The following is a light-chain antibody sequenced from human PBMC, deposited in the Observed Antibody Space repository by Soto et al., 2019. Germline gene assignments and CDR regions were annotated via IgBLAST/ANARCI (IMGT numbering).Light chain of an antibody. V-gene: IGKV3-20*01. Sequence: ELVSPQSPGTLSLSPGERATLSCRASQSLSSNFLAWYQQKPGQPPRLLIYDSSTRATGFPDRFSGSGSGTDFTLTIIRLEPEDFAVYYTQQYDISPWTFGQGTKWDI. CDR3: QQYDISPWT. J-gene: IGKJ1*01. CDR2: DSS. CDR1: QSLSSNF.